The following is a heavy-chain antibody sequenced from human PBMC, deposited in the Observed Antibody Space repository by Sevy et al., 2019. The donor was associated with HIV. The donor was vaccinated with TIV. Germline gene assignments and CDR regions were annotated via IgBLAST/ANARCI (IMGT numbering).Heavy chain of an antibody. V-gene: IGHV3-33*06. CDR3: AKTFAIFGVLMSPDFDP. D-gene: IGHD3-3*01. Sequence: GGSLRLSCAASGFTFSNYGMLWVRQAPGKGLEWVAVIWYDGSYKYYADSVKGRFTISRDNTKSTLYLQMNSLRAEDTALYYCAKTFAIFGVLMSPDFDPWGQGTLVTVSS. J-gene: IGHJ5*02. CDR2: IWYDGSYK. CDR1: GFTFSNYG.